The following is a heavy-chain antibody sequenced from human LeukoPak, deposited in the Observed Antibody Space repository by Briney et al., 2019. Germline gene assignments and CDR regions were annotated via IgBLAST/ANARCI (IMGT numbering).Heavy chain of an antibody. D-gene: IGHD3-22*01. Sequence: GGSLRLSCAASGFTVSSNYMSWVRQAPGKGLEWVSVIYSGGSTYYADSVKGRLTFSRDNSKNTLYLQMHSLRAEDTAVYYCAKDRVYYFDSSGYSCDYWGQGSLVTVSS. CDR2: IYSGGST. J-gene: IGHJ4*02. CDR1: GFTVSSNY. CDR3: AKDRVYYFDSSGYSCDY. V-gene: IGHV3-53*01.